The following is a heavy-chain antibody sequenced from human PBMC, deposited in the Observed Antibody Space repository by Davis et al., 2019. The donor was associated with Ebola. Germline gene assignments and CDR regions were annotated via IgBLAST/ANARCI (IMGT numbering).Heavy chain of an antibody. V-gene: IGHV1-8*02. CDR3: ARPLVGATAPFDY. Sequence: ASVKVSCKASGGTFSSYAINWVRQATGQGLEWMGWMNPNSGNTGYAQKFQGRVTMTTDTSTSTAYMELRSLRSDDTAVYYCARPLVGATAPFDYWGQGTLVTVSS. D-gene: IGHD1-26*01. J-gene: IGHJ4*02. CDR1: GGTFSSYA. CDR2: MNPNSGNT.